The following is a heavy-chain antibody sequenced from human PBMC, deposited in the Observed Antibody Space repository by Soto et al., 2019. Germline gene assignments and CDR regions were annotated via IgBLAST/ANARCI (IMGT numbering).Heavy chain of an antibody. CDR1: GFKFSNYA. D-gene: IGHD3-16*01. J-gene: IGHJ4*02. CDR2: ISATGGGT. CDR3: AKDRRAGGNSAFYFDL. Sequence: PGGSLRLSCAASGFKFSNYAMSWVRQAPGKGLEWVSLISATGGGTYYADSVKGRFTISRDNSHNTLYLQVHSLTAEDTAVYYCAKDRRAGGNSAFYFDLWGKGAQVTVSS. V-gene: IGHV3-23*01.